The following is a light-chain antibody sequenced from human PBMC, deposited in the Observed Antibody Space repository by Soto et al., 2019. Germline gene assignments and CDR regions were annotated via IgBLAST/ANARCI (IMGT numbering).Light chain of an antibody. Sequence: EIVLTQSRDTLSLFPGESATISCRASQSVSNNYLAWYQQKPGQAPRLLIYGASNRATGIPDRFSGSGSGTDFTLTISSLEPEDSAVYYCQQRHMWPITFGQGTRLGIK. V-gene: IGKV3D-20*02. CDR2: GAS. CDR3: QQRHMWPIT. CDR1: QSVSNNY. J-gene: IGKJ5*01.